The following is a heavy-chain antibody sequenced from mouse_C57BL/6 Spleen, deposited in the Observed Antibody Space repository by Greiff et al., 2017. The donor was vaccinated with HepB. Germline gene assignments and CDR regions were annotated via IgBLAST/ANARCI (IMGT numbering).Heavy chain of an antibody. V-gene: IGHV1-82*01. CDR3: AGGAQATPMDY. J-gene: IGHJ4*01. Sequence: QVQLQQSGPELVKPGASVKISCKASGYAFSSSWMNWVKQRPGKGLEWIGRIYPGDGDTNYNGKFKGKATLTADKSSSTAYMQLSSLTSEDSAVYFCAGGAQATPMDYWGQGTSVTVSS. CDR1: GYAFSSSW. CDR2: IYPGDGDT. D-gene: IGHD3-2*02.